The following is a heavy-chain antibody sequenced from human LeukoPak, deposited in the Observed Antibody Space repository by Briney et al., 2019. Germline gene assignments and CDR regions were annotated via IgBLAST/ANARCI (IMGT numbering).Heavy chain of an antibody. V-gene: IGHV3-74*01. Sequence: GGSLRLSCAASGFTFSSYWMHWVRQAPGKGLVWVSRINSDGSSTSYADSVKGRFTISRDDAKNTLYLQMNSLRAEDTAVYYCARRVPLYYYGMDVWGQGTTVTVSS. CDR2: INSDGSST. CDR3: ARRVPLYYYGMDV. CDR1: GFTFSSYW. J-gene: IGHJ6*02. D-gene: IGHD3-3*01.